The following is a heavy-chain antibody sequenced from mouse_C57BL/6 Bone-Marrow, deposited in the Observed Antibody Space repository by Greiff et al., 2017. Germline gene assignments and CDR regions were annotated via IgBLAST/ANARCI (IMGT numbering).Heavy chain of an antibody. J-gene: IGHJ4*01. CDR3: ASEDYNGSSLYYYAMDY. Sequence: QVQLQQSGAELAKPGASVKLSCKASGYTFTSYWMHWVKQRPGPGLEWIGYINPSSGYTKYNQKFKDKATLTADKPSSTAYMQLSSLTSEDSAVYYCASEDYNGSSLYYYAMDYWGQGTSVTVSS. D-gene: IGHD1-1*01. V-gene: IGHV1-7*01. CDR2: INPSSGYT. CDR1: GYTFTSYW.